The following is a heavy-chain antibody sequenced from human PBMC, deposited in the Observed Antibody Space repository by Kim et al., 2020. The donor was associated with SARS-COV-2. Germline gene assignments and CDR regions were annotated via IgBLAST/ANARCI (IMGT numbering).Heavy chain of an antibody. V-gene: IGHV3-23*01. CDR3: AICSPPGASSAF. CDR2: INSRGEKT. CDR1: GFIFSVSA. J-gene: IGHJ3*01. Sequence: GGSLRLSCAASGFIFSVSAMRWVRQAPGKGLEWVSAINSRGEKTYYADSVKGRFTVARDNSNEKLYLQLARLGAEDMAVYYCAICSPPGASSAF. D-gene: IGHD3-10*02.